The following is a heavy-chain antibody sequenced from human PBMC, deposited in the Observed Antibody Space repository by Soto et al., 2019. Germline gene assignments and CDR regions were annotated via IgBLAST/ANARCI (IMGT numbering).Heavy chain of an antibody. CDR1: GGSIISYY. Sequence: PSETLSLTCTVSGGSIISYYWSWIRQPTGKGLEWIGYIYYSGSTNYNPSLKSRVTISVDTSKNQFSLKLSSVTAADTAVYYCAKDQLYIRGVIHNWFDPWGQGTLVTVSS. CDR2: IYYSGST. V-gene: IGHV4-59*12. J-gene: IGHJ5*02. CDR3: AKDQLYIRGVIHNWFDP. D-gene: IGHD3-10*02.